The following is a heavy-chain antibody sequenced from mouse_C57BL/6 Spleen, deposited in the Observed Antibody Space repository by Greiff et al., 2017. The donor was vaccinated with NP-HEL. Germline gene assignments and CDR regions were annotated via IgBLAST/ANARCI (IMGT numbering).Heavy chain of an antibody. D-gene: IGHD1-1*01. CDR1: GFTFSSYG. J-gene: IGHJ1*03. CDR2: ISSGGSYT. Sequence: EVQGVESGGDLVKPGGSLKLSCAASGFTFSSYGMSWVRQTPDKRLEWVATISSGGSYTYYPDSVKGRFTISRDNAKNTLYLQMSSLKSEDTAMYYCARLLTYYGSSYGYFDVWGTGTTVTVSS. V-gene: IGHV5-6*01. CDR3: ARLLTYYGSSYGYFDV.